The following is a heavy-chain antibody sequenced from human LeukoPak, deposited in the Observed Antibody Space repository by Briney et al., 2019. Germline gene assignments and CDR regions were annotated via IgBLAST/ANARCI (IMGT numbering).Heavy chain of an antibody. D-gene: IGHD3-9*01. J-gene: IGHJ4*02. Sequence: GGSLRLSCAASGFTFSDYYMNWIRQAPGKGLEWVSYISSSGSTINYADSVKGRFTISRDNAKNSLYLQINSLRADDTAVYYCARDFEITALFDYWGQGTLVTVSS. CDR1: GFTFSDYY. CDR3: ARDFEITALFDY. V-gene: IGHV3-11*01. CDR2: ISSSGSTI.